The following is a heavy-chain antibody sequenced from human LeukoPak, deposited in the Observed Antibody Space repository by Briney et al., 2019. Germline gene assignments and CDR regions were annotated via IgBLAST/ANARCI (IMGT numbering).Heavy chain of an antibody. V-gene: IGHV4-59*01. CDR1: GGSISSYY. Sequence: PSETLSLTCTVSGGSISSYYWSWIRQPPGKGLEWIGYISYSGSTNYNPSLKSRVTISLDTSKNQFSLRLSAVTAADTAVYYCARRATVYAFDIWGQGTMVTVSS. D-gene: IGHD1-26*01. CDR2: ISYSGST. J-gene: IGHJ3*02. CDR3: ARRATVYAFDI.